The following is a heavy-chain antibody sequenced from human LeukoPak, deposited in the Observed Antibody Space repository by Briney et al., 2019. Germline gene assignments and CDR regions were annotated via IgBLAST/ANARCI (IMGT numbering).Heavy chain of an antibody. Sequence: PGESLRLSCAASGFTFSSYAMSWVRQAPGKGLEWVSGISGSGDNTYYADSVKGRFTISRDNSKNTLYVQVNSLGTEDTAAYYCAKGSYYDSSGSFYFDYWGQGTLVTVPS. V-gene: IGHV3-23*01. CDR2: ISGSGDNT. J-gene: IGHJ4*02. CDR3: AKGSYYDSSGSFYFDY. CDR1: GFTFSSYA. D-gene: IGHD3-22*01.